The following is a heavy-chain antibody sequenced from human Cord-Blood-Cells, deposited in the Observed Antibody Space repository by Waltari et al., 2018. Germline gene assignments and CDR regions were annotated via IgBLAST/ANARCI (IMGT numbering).Heavy chain of an antibody. J-gene: IGHJ4*02. D-gene: IGHD2-2*02. CDR1: GFTFSSYG. CDR2: IWYDGSNK. Sequence: QVQLVESGGGVVQPGRSLRLSCAASGFTFSSYGMHWVRQAPGKGLEWVAVIWYDGSNKYYADSVKGRFTSSRDNSKNTLYLQMNSLRAEDTAVYYCARGDCSSTSCYTPLFDYWGQGTLVTVSS. V-gene: IGHV3-33*01. CDR3: ARGDCSSTSCYTPLFDY.